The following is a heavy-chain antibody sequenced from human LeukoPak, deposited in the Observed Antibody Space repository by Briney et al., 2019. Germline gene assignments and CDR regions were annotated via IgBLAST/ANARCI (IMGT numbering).Heavy chain of an antibody. J-gene: IGHJ4*02. Sequence: GGSLRLSCAASGFTFSSYAMHWVRQAPGKGLEWVAVISYDGSNKYYADSVKGRFTISRDNSKNTLYLQMNSLRAEDTAVYYCAKDRMVRGVYYFDYWGQGTLVTVSS. CDR3: AKDRMVRGVYYFDY. CDR1: GFTFSSYA. CDR2: ISYDGSNK. D-gene: IGHD3-10*01. V-gene: IGHV3-30-3*01.